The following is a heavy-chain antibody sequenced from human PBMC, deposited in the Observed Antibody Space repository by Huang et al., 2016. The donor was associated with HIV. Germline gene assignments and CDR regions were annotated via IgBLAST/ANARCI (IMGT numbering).Heavy chain of an antibody. J-gene: IGHJ4*02. CDR3: AKDGADEEWDIDY. CDR1: GFSFSTYG. V-gene: IGHV3-30*18. D-gene: IGHD1-26*01. CDR2: ISEDGSNK. Sequence: VQLVESGGGVVQPGRSLRLACAASGFSFSTYGLHLGRQAAGKGLEWVAVISEDGSNKYYAHAVKGRFTISRDTSENKVYLQMNSLRHEDTAVYYCAKDGADEEWDIDYWGQGTLVTVSS.